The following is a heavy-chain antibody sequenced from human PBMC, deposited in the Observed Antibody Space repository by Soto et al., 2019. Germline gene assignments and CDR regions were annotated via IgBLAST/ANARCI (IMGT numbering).Heavy chain of an antibody. J-gene: IGHJ6*03. Sequence: GASGKVSCKACGYTFTSFDINWVRQATGPGLEWMGWMNPNSGNTGYAQKFQGRVTMTRNTSISTAYMELSSLRSEDTAVYYCARRTLSIQQLVYYYYYMDVWGKGTTVTVSS. CDR2: MNPNSGNT. CDR3: ARRTLSIQQLVYYYYYMDV. V-gene: IGHV1-8*01. D-gene: IGHD6-13*01. CDR1: GYTFTSFD.